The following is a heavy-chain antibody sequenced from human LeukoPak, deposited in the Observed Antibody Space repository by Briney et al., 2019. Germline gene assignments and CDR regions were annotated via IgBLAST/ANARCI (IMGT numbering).Heavy chain of an antibody. CDR1: GLAFSAYK. D-gene: IGHD1-26*01. V-gene: IGHV3-23*01. CDR3: AKGGKWDVTPFDY. Sequence: GGSLRLSCAASGLAFSAYKMHWVRQAPGKGLEWVSAISNNGGYTYYADSVKGRFTISRDNSKNTLYLQVNSLRAEDTAVYYCAKGGKWDVTPFDYWGQGTLVTVSS. CDR2: ISNNGGYT. J-gene: IGHJ4*02.